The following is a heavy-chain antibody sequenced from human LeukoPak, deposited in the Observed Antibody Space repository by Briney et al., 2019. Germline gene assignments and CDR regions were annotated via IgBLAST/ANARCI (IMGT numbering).Heavy chain of an antibody. Sequence: PSETLSLTCTVSGDSISSYYWSWIRQPPGKGLEWIGFIYYTGSTNYRPSLKSRVTISVDTSKNQFSLNLTSVTAADTAVYYCARGAWSSPGVFNIWGQGTMVTVSS. D-gene: IGHD6-6*01. CDR1: GDSISSYY. J-gene: IGHJ3*02. CDR3: ARGAWSSPGVFNI. CDR2: IYYTGST. V-gene: IGHV4-59*01.